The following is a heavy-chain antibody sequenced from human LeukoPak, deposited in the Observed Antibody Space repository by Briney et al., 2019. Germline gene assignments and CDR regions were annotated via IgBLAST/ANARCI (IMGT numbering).Heavy chain of an antibody. Sequence: GGSLRLSCAASGFTFSNYWMSWVRQAPGKGLEWVANINQDGSDKYYVDSEKGRFTISRDNAKNSLFLQMNSLRAEDTAVYYCARVYYYVSGNRWGDYFDYWGQGTLVTVSS. CDR1: GFTFSNYW. D-gene: IGHD3-10*01. J-gene: IGHJ4*02. CDR3: ARVYYYVSGNRWGDYFDY. V-gene: IGHV3-7*01. CDR2: INQDGSDK.